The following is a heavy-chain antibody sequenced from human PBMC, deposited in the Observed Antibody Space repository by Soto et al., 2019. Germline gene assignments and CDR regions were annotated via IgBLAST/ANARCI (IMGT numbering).Heavy chain of an antibody. D-gene: IGHD5-12*01. Sequence: SETLSLTCAVSGGSISGGGSSWNWIRQPPGKGLEYIGYIYHSGSTYYNPSLRSRVIMSLDKSKSHFSLKLSSVTAADTAVYYCARGGYSGYHFMFDYWGQGALVTVSS. CDR2: IYHSGST. V-gene: IGHV4-30-2*01. CDR3: ARGGYSGYHFMFDY. CDR1: GGSISGGGSS. J-gene: IGHJ4*02.